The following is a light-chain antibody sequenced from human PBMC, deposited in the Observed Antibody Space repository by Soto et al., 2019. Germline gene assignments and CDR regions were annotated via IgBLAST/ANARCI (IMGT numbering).Light chain of an antibody. CDR1: QRILYTSNNRNY. CDR2: WAS. Sequence: DIVMTQSPDSLAVSLGERATINCNSSQRILYTSNNRNYLALYPQKPGQPPKLLLNWASARESGVPDRFSGSGSGTECTLAINSLQTEDVATYYCQQYYTPPWTFGQGSKVEIK. CDR3: QQYYTPPWT. V-gene: IGKV4-1*01. J-gene: IGKJ1*01.